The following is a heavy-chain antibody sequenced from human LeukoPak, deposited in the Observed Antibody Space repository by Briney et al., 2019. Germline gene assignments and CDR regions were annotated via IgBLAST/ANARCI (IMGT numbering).Heavy chain of an antibody. CDR1: GFTFLNYA. V-gene: IGHV3-23*01. CDR3: AKSTERLRSQIDY. J-gene: IGHJ4*02. CDR2: VSGSGVNR. D-gene: IGHD1-1*01. Sequence: GGSLRLSCTASGFTFLNYAMSWVRQAPGKGLEAVSGVSGSGVNRFYSDSVKGRFTISRDNSKDTVYLEMNRLRAGDTALYYCAKSTERLRSQIDYWGQGTLVTVSS.